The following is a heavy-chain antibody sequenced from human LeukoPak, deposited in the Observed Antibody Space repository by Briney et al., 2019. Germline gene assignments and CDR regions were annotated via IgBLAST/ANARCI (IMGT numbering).Heavy chain of an antibody. D-gene: IGHD3-10*01. J-gene: IGHJ4*02. CDR2: INHSGST. CDR1: GGSFSGYY. Sequence: SETLSLTCAVYGGSFSGYYWSWIRQPPGKGLEWIGEINHSGSTNYNPSLKSRVTISVDTSKNQFSLKLSSVTAADTAVYYCASASNTPLWFGELLFDYWGQGTLVTVSS. CDR3: ASASNTPLWFGELLFDY. V-gene: IGHV4-34*01.